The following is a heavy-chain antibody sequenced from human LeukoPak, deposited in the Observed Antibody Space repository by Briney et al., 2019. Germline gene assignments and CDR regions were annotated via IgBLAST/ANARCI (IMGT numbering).Heavy chain of an antibody. Sequence: GVSLRLSCAASGITLSTSAMSWVRQAPGKGLEWVSAIFRGTTYYRDSVKGRFTISRDNSKNTLYLQMNSLTAEDTAVYYCAMDGVSARLEKWGQGALVTVSS. D-gene: IGHD2-8*01. CDR3: AMDGVSARLEK. J-gene: IGHJ4*02. CDR1: GITLSTSA. V-gene: IGHV3-23*01. CDR2: IFRGTT.